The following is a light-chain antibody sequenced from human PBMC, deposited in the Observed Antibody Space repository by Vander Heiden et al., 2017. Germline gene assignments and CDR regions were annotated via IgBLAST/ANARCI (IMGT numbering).Light chain of an antibody. CDR1: QRVSSK. J-gene: IGKJ4*01. CDR2: GAS. V-gene: IGKV3D-15*01. CDR3: QQYNSWPPLS. Sequence: DIVMTQSPATLSLSPGATATLSCRASQRVSSKLARYQQKPGEAPRLLIYGASTRATGSPARFSGSGSGTEFTLTISSLQSEDFAGYYCQQYNSWPPLSFGGGTTVEIK.